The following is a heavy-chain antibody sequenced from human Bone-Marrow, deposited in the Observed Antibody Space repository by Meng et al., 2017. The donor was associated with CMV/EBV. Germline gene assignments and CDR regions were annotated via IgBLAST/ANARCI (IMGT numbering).Heavy chain of an antibody. CDR2: IYWDDDN. J-gene: IGHJ4*02. Sequence: TCTFSGFSLTSGVGVGWIRQPPGKALEWLALIYWDDDNRYSPSLKSRLTLTKDTSKNQVFLTMTNVDPVDTATYFCAHRQSAAGQFDYWGQGTLVTVSS. CDR1: GFSLTSGVG. CDR3: AHRQSAAGQFDY. D-gene: IGHD6-13*01. V-gene: IGHV2-5*02.